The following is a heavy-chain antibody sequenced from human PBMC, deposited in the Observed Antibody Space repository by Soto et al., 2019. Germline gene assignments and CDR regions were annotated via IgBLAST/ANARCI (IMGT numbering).Heavy chain of an antibody. Sequence: PSETLSLTCTVSGGSISSGDYYWSWIRQPPGKGLEWIGYIYYSGSTYYNPSLKSRVTISVDTSKNQFSLKLSSVTAADTAVYYCARGHDDYSNSHLDYWGQGTLVTVSS. CDR3: ARGHDDYSNSHLDY. J-gene: IGHJ4*02. D-gene: IGHD4-4*01. V-gene: IGHV4-30-4*01. CDR2: IYYSGST. CDR1: GGSISSGDYY.